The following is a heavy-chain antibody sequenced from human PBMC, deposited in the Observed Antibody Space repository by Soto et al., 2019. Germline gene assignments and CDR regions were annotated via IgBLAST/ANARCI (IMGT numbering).Heavy chain of an antibody. Sequence: QVQLVQSGAEVKKPGSSVKVSCKASGGTFSSYAISWVRQAPGQGLEWMGGIIPIFGTANYAQKFQGRVTITADESTSTAYMELSSLRSEDTAVYYCARARRTKTVTTPSLDFDYWGQGTLVTVSS. CDR3: ARARRTKTVTTPSLDFDY. D-gene: IGHD4-17*01. J-gene: IGHJ4*02. V-gene: IGHV1-69*01. CDR1: GGTFSSYA. CDR2: IIPIFGTA.